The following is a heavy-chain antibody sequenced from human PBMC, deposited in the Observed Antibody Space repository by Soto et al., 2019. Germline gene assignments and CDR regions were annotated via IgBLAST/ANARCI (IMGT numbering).Heavy chain of an antibody. Sequence: GGSLRLSCAASGFTFRDYYMTWLRQAPGKGLEWVANIKEDGSEKYYVDSVKGRFTISRDNAKNSLYLQMNSLRAEDTAVYYCARDIWSGYYTSGSWFDYWGQGILVTVSS. CDR3: ARDIWSGYYTSGSWFDY. CDR1: GFTFRDYY. D-gene: IGHD3-3*01. CDR2: IKEDGSEK. J-gene: IGHJ4*02. V-gene: IGHV3-7*01.